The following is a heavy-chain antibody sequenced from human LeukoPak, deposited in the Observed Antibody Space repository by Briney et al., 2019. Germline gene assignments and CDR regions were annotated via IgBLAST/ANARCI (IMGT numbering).Heavy chain of an antibody. J-gene: IGHJ3*02. CDR1: AAPISSYY. CDR2: IYYSGST. D-gene: IGHD1-26*01. CDR3: ARGGSLVGTTPHDTFDI. V-gene: IGHV4-59*01. Sequence: SETLSLTCTVSAAPISSYYWSWIRQPPGKGLEWIGYIYYSGSTNYNPSLKSRVAIPVDTSKNQVSLRLSSVTAADTAVYYCARGGSLVGTTPHDTFDIWGQGTVVTVS.